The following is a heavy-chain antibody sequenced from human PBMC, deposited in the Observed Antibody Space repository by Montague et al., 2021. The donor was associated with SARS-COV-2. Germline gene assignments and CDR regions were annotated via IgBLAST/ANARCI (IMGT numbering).Heavy chain of an antibody. Sequence: SETLSLTCAVYGGSLSGYYWAWICQPPPKGLDWIGEINHSGTTNSNSYLKSQLTISVDTSKKQYYLNLSSVTTADTAVYYCARGADYDFWSGYLWYKWFDPWGLGTPVTVSS. V-gene: IGHV4-34*01. J-gene: IGHJ5*02. CDR1: GGSLSGYY. CDR3: ARGADYDFWSGYLWYKWFDP. D-gene: IGHD3-3*01. CDR2: INHSGTT.